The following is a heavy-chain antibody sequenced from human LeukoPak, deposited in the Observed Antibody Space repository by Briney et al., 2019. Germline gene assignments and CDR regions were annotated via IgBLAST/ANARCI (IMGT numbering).Heavy chain of an antibody. V-gene: IGHV4-39*07. CDR1: GGSISSSSYC. J-gene: IGHJ3*02. CDR3: ARDLAPLSDSNPAGAFDI. Sequence: SETLSLTCIVSGGSISSSSYCWGWIRQPPGKGLEWIGSIYYSGSTYYNPSLKSRVTISVDTSKNQFSLKLSSVTAADTAVYYCARDLAPLSDSNPAGAFDIWGQGTMVTVSS. D-gene: IGHD3-22*01. CDR2: IYYSGST.